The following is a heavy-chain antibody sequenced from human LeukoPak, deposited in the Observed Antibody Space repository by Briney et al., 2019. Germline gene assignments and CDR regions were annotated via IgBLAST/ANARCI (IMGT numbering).Heavy chain of an antibody. CDR2: ISWNSGNI. J-gene: IGHJ4*02. V-gene: IGHV3-9*01. CDR1: GFTFNNYA. Sequence: PGGSLRLSCTASGFTFNNYAMSWVRQAPGKGLEWVSGISWNSGNIGYADAVKGRFTISRDNAKNSLYLQMNSLRAEDTALYYCAKSPFQQQLTYYFDYWGQGTLVTVSS. D-gene: IGHD6-13*01. CDR3: AKSPFQQQLTYYFDY.